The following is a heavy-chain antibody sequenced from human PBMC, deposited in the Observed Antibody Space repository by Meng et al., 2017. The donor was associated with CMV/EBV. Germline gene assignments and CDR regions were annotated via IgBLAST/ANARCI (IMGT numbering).Heavy chain of an antibody. CDR3: ARDRHAQKLRYCSSTSCPPGY. Sequence: ASVKVSCKASGYTFTGYYMHWVRQAPGQGLEWMGWINPNSGGTNYAQKFQGRVTMTRDTSISTAYMELSRLRSDDTAVYYCARDRHAQKLRYCSSTSCPPGYWGQGTLVSLL. D-gene: IGHD2-2*01. CDR1: GYTFTGYY. V-gene: IGHV1-2*02. J-gene: IGHJ4*02. CDR2: INPNSGGT.